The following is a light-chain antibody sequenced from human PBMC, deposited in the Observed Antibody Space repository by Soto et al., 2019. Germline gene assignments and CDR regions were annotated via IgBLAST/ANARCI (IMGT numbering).Light chain of an antibody. J-gene: IGLJ2*01. V-gene: IGLV2-14*01. CDR3: CSHPFTTTHVV. CDR1: SSDVGDYDF. Sequence: QSALTQPASVSGSPGQSITISCTGTSSDVGDYDFVSWYQQYPGKAPTLIIYDVYNQPSGVSLRFSGSKSGNTASLTIFGLQAEDEADYYCCSHPFTTTHVVCGAGTKVTVL. CDR2: DVY.